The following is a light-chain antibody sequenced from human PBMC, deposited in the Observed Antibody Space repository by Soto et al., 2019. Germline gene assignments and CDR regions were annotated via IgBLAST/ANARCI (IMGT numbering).Light chain of an antibody. CDR2: EVS. CDR3: SSYAGSMNLI. V-gene: IGLV2-8*01. J-gene: IGLJ2*01. Sequence: QSALTQPPSASGSPGQSVTISCTGSSNDVGGHNHVSWYQQHPGKAPKLMIYEVSKRPSGVPDRFSGSKSVNTASLTVSGLQAEDEADYYCSSYAGSMNLIFGGGTKLTVL. CDR1: SNDVGGHNH.